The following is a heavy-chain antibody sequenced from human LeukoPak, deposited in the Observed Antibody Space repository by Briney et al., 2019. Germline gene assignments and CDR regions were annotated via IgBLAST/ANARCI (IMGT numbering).Heavy chain of an antibody. CDR2: INHSGST. V-gene: IGHV4-34*01. D-gene: IGHD6-13*01. CDR1: GGSSTGYY. CDR3: ARGRKQQLVRWGFFDY. J-gene: IGHJ4*02. Sequence: SETLSLTCDVYGGSSTGYYWSWIRQPPGKGLEWIGEINHSGSTNYNPSLKSRVTISVDTSKNQFSLKLSSVTAADTAVYYCARGRKQQLVRWGFFDYWGQGTLVTVSS.